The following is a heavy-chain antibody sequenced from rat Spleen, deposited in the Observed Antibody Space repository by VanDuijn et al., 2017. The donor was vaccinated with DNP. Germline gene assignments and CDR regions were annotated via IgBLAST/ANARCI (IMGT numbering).Heavy chain of an antibody. CDR1: GFTFSHYD. Sequence: EVQLVESGGGLVQPGRSLKLSCAASGFTFSHYDMAWVRQAPKKGLEWVATISTSGGSTHYRDSVKGRFTISRDNAKSTLYLQMNSLRSEDMATYYCVRWNSGHFDYWGQGVMVTVSS. CDR3: VRWNSGHFDY. D-gene: IGHD4-3*01. CDR2: ISTSGGST. V-gene: IGHV5-25*01. J-gene: IGHJ2*01.